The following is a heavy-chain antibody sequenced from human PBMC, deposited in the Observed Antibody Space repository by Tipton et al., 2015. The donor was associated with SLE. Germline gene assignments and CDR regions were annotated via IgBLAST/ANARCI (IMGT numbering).Heavy chain of an antibody. V-gene: IGHV4-61*02. CDR3: ARWSGGAAAGPKYYYYYYGMDV. J-gene: IGHJ6*02. D-gene: IGHD6-13*01. CDR2: IYTSGST. Sequence: TLSLTCTVSGGSISSGSYYWTWIRQPAGKGLEWIGRIYTSGSTNYNPSLKSRVTISVDTPKNQFSLKLSSVTAADTAVYYCARWSGGAAAGPKYYYYYYGMDVWGQGTTVTVSS. CDR1: GGSISSGSYY.